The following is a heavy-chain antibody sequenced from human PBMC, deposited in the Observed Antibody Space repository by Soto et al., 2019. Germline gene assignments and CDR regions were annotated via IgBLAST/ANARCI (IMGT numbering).Heavy chain of an antibody. D-gene: IGHD4-17*01. CDR3: ARRYGASFDY. CDR1: GGSISNYY. CDR2: INHSGST. V-gene: IGHV4-59*01. J-gene: IGHJ4*02. Sequence: SETLSLTCTVSGGSISNYYWTWIRQPPGTGLEWIGEINHSGSTNYNPSLKSRVTISVDTSKNQFSLKLSSVTAADTAVYYCARRYGASFDYWGQGTLVTVSS.